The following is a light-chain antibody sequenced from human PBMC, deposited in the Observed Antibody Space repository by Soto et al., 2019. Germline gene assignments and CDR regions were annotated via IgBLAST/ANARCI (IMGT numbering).Light chain of an antibody. CDR2: DVS. Sequence: QSALTQPASVSGSPGQSITISCTGTNSDVGGYNYVSWYQHHPGKAPKLMIYDVSNRPSGVSNRFSGSKSGNTASLTISGLQAEDEADYYCSSYTTNSPVIFGGGTKVTVL. J-gene: IGLJ2*01. CDR1: NSDVGGYNY. CDR3: SSYTTNSPVI. V-gene: IGLV2-14*03.